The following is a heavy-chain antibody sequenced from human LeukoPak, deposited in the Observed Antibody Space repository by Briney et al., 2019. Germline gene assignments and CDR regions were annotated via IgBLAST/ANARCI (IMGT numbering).Heavy chain of an antibody. CDR1: GGSISSYY. CDR2: IYSSGST. J-gene: IGHJ6*03. V-gene: IGHV4-4*07. CDR3: ARVVVFGVVSSDYYYYYMDV. D-gene: IGHD3-3*01. Sequence: SETLSLACTVSGGSISSYYWSWIRQPAGKGLEWIGRIYSSGSTNYSPSLKSRVTMSVDTSKNQFSLKLSSVTAADTAVYYCARVVVFGVVSSDYYYYYMDVWGKGTTVTVSS.